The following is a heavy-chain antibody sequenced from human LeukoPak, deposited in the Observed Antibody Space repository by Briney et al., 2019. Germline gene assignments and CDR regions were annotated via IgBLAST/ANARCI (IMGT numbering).Heavy chain of an antibody. CDR2: FDPEDGET. Sequence: GASVKVSCKVSEYTLTELSMHWMRQAPGKGLEWMGGFDPEDGETIYAQKFQGRVTMTEDTSTDTAYMELSSLRSEDTAVYYCARRALGYFDWFSYRDYYYYYYMDVWGKGTTVTISS. D-gene: IGHD3-9*01. CDR3: ARRALGYFDWFSYRDYYYYYYMDV. V-gene: IGHV1-24*01. CDR1: EYTLTELS. J-gene: IGHJ6*03.